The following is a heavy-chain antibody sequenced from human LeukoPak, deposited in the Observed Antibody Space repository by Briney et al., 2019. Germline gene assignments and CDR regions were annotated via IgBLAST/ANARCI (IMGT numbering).Heavy chain of an antibody. D-gene: IGHD5-24*01. CDR2: INYGGNT. J-gene: IGHJ4*02. Sequence: SETLSLTCTVSGGSISSSAYHWGWIRQPPGKGLEWIGTINYGGNTYYNLSLKSRVIIFLDTSKNQFSLKLSSVTAADTAVYYCARGGGYNSLIDYWGQGTLVTVSS. CDR1: GGSISSSAYH. V-gene: IGHV4-39*01. CDR3: ARGGGYNSLIDY.